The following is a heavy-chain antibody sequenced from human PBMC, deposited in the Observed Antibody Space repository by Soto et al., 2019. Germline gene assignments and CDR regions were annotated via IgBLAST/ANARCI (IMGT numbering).Heavy chain of an antibody. J-gene: IGHJ4*02. CDR1: GGSIRSYY. Sequence: SETLSLTCTVPGGSIRSYYWSWIRQPPRKGTEWIGYIYYSGSTNYNPSLKSRVTISVDTSKNQFSLKLSSVTAADTAVYYCARDLGSPAAIFDYWGQGTLVTVSS. CDR3: ARDLGSPAAIFDY. D-gene: IGHD2-2*02. CDR2: IYYSGST. V-gene: IGHV4-59*01.